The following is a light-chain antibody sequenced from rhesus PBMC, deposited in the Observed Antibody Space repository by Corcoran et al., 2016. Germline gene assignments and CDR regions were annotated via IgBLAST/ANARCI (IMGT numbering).Light chain of an antibody. CDR1: ENMYSN. V-gene: IGKV1S8*01. CDR3: QHYSVNPYS. J-gene: IGKJ2*01. CDR2: AAS. Sequence: DIQRTQSPSALSASVGDRVTISRRASENMYSNSAWYQQKPGKAPKLLIYAASSLQTGIPSRFSGSGSGTDFTLTFSILQPEDSAAYYCQHYSVNPYSFGQGAKVEIK.